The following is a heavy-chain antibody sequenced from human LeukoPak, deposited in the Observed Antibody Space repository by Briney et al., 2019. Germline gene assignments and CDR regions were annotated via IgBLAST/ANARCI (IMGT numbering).Heavy chain of an antibody. J-gene: IGHJ4*02. CDR1: GGSISSYY. Sequence: SETLSLTCTVSGGSISSYYWGWIRQPPGKGLEWIGYIYYSGSTTYNPSLKSRVTISVDTSKNQFSLRLSSVTAADTAVYYCARGEQQLVRPYYFDYWGQGTLVTVSS. CDR2: IYYSGST. CDR3: ARGEQQLVRPYYFDY. D-gene: IGHD6-13*01. V-gene: IGHV4-59*12.